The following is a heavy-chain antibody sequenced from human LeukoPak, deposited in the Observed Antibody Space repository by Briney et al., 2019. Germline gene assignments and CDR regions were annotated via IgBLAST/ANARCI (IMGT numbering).Heavy chain of an antibody. Sequence: GGSLRLSCAASGFTFSSYWMSWVRQAPGKGLEWVANIKQDGSEKYYVDSVKGRFTISRDNAKNSLYLQMNSLRAEDTAVYYCARPVGFYSSNWGFDCWGQGTLVTVSS. CDR1: GFTFSSYW. J-gene: IGHJ4*02. CDR3: ARPVGFYSSNWGFDC. V-gene: IGHV3-7*01. D-gene: IGHD6-13*01. CDR2: IKQDGSEK.